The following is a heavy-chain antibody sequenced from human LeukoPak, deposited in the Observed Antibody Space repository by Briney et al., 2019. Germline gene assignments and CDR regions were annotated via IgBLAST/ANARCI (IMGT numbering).Heavy chain of an antibody. Sequence: ASVKVSCKASGYIYTRYGISWMPQAPGQGLEWMGWISSYNGNTNYAQKLQGRVTITTDISTNTAYMELRSMRSDATAFYYCARNSIYGGRLFDYWGQGTLVTVSS. V-gene: IGHV1-18*01. CDR1: GYIYTRYG. CDR2: ISSYNGNT. CDR3: ARNSIYGGRLFDY. D-gene: IGHD4/OR15-4a*01. J-gene: IGHJ4*02.